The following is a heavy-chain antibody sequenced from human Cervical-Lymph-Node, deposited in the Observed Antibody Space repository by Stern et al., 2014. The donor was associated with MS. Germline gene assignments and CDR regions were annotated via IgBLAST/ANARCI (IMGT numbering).Heavy chain of an antibody. Sequence: VQLVQSGGGLVQPGGSLRLSCVASEFTFSKYWMHWVRQVPGKGLMWVSRINIDGTSTSHADSVKGRFSISRDNAKNAVYLQMGSLRVDDTAVYYCATLTGGGSCFSPYCPDYWGRGSLVTVSS. D-gene: IGHD2-15*01. CDR2: INIDGTST. CDR1: EFTFSKYW. V-gene: IGHV3-74*02. J-gene: IGHJ4*02. CDR3: ATLTGGGSCFSPYCPDY.